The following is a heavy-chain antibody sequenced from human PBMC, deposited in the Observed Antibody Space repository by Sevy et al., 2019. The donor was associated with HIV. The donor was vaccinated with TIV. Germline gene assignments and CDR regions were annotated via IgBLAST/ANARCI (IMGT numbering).Heavy chain of an antibody. D-gene: IGHD1-26*01. Sequence: SETLSLTCTVSGASITSLYWNWIRQPPGKGLEWIANIYYNGHINYNPSLKSRVTLSLDTSKNHFSLRLSSVTAADTAMYYCAGENAWGRGYSWGQGTLVTVSS. CDR1: GASITSLY. CDR3: AGENAWGRGYS. J-gene: IGHJ4*02. V-gene: IGHV4-59*08. CDR2: IYYNGHI.